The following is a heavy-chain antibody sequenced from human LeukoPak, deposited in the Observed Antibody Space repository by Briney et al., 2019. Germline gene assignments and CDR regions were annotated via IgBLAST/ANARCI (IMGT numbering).Heavy chain of an antibody. CDR1: GYTFTDYY. CDR2: VDPEDGET. D-gene: IGHD4-17*01. CDR3: ARETVTTFRSWYYYYGMDV. Sequence: GATVKISCKASGYTFTDYYMHWVQQAPGKGLEWMGRVDPEDGETIYAEKFQGRVTITADTSTDTAYMELSSLRSEDTAVYYCARETVTTFRSWYYYYGMDVWGQGTTVTVSS. J-gene: IGHJ6*02. V-gene: IGHV1-69-2*01.